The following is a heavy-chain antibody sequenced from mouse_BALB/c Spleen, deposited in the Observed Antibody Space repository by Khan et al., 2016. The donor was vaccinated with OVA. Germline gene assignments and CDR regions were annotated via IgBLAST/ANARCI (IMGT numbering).Heavy chain of an antibody. D-gene: IGHD1-1*01. V-gene: IGHV1S41*01. CDR2: VSPGSGSP. CDR1: GYTFTSYW. Sequence: DLVKPGASVKLSCKASGYTFTSYWINWIKQRPGQGLEWIGRVSPGSGSPYYNEIFKGKATVTVDKSSSTAYIQLNSLSSEDSAGYFCTRSNYYGNSFYAMDYWGQGTSVTVSS. J-gene: IGHJ4*01. CDR3: TRSNYYGNSFYAMDY.